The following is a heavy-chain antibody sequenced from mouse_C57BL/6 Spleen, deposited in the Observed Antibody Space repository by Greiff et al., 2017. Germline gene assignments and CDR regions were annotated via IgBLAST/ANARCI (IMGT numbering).Heavy chain of an antibody. Sequence: DVKLVESGGGLVKPGGSLKLSCAASGFTFSSYAMSWVRQTPEKRLEWVATISDGGSYTYYPDNVKGRFTISRDNAKNNLYLQMSNLKSEDTAMYYCARGEYDGYYAMDYWGQGTSVTVSS. CDR1: GFTFSSYA. J-gene: IGHJ4*01. V-gene: IGHV5-4*03. CDR3: ARGEYDGYYAMDY. CDR2: ISDGGSYT. D-gene: IGHD2-4*01.